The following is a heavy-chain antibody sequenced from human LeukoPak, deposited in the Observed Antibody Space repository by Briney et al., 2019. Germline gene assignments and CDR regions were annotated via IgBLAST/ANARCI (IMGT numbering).Heavy chain of an antibody. J-gene: IGHJ4*02. CDR2: IKQDGSDR. Sequence: GGSLRLSCAASGFTFRNYWMSWVRQAPGTGLEWVANIKQDGSDRNYVTSVRGRFTISRDNAESSLFLQMNSLRAVDTAVYYCARAHLRFLEWFPFDYWGQGTLVTVSS. CDR1: GFTFRNYW. D-gene: IGHD3-3*01. CDR3: ARAHLRFLEWFPFDY. V-gene: IGHV3-7*03.